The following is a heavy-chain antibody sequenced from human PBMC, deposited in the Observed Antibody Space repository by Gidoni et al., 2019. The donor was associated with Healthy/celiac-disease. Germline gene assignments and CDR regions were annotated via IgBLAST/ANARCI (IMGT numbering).Heavy chain of an antibody. CDR3: ARGNEDGERY. CDR2: ISSSSSYI. Sequence: EVQRWASGGGLFKHGGSLSSPCAASGFTFSSYSLNWVRQAPGKGLEWVSSISSSSSYIYYADSVKCRFTISRDNAKNSLYLQMNSLRAEDTAVYYCARGNEDGERYWGQGTLVTVSS. J-gene: IGHJ4*02. CDR1: GFTFSSYS. V-gene: IGHV3-21*01. D-gene: IGHD2-15*01.